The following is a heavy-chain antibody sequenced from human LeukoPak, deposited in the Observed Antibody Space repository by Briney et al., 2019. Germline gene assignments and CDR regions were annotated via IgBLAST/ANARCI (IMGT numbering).Heavy chain of an antibody. CDR2: ISYDGSNK. J-gene: IGHJ4*02. V-gene: IGHV3-30*18. CDR1: GFTFSDYY. Sequence: GGSLRLSCAASGFTFSDYYMSWIRQAPGKGLEWVAVISYDGSNKYYADSVKGRFTISRDNSKNTLYLQMNSLRAEDTAVYYCAKDLMSYGSFDYWGQGTLVTVSS. D-gene: IGHD5-18*01. CDR3: AKDLMSYGSFDY.